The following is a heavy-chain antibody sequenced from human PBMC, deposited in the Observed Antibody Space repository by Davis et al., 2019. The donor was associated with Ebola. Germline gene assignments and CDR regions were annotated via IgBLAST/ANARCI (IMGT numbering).Heavy chain of an antibody. J-gene: IGHJ6*02. CDR2: INPNSGGT. V-gene: IGHV1-2*04. D-gene: IGHD2-8*01. CDR1: GYTFTGYY. Sequence: ASVKVSCKASGYTFTGYYMHWVRQASGQGLEWMGWINPNSGGTNYAQKFQGWVTMTRDTSISTAYMELSRLRPDDTAVYYCARGGCTNGVCSPHYYYYGMDVWGQGTTVTVSS. CDR3: ARGGCTNGVCSPHYYYYGMDV.